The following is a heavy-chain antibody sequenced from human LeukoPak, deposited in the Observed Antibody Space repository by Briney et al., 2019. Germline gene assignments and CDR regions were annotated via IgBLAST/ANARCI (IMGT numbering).Heavy chain of an antibody. CDR1: GGSISSYY. V-gene: IGHV4-4*07. J-gene: IGHJ5*02. CDR2: IYTSGST. CDR3: ARDSYQLLSVTNWFDP. Sequence: SETLSLTCTVSGGSISSYYWSWIRQPAGKGQEWIGRIYTSGSTNYNPSLKSRVTMSVDTSKNQFSLKLSSVTAADTAVYYCARDSYQLLSVTNWFDPWGQGTLVTVSS. D-gene: IGHD2-2*01.